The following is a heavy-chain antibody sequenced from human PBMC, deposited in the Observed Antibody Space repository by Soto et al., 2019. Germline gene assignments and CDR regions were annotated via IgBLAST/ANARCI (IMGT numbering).Heavy chain of an antibody. CDR1: GFTFSSYS. D-gene: IGHD3-3*01. CDR3: AMGARTLEKLLCPLDAFDN. V-gene: IGHV3-48*01. Sequence: EVQLVESGGGLVQPGGSLRLSCAASGFTFSSYSMNWVRQAPGKGLEWVSCISCSSSSIYYADSVKGRFTISRDNAKNSLSMQTHCLRAKNLGVYYCAMGARTLEKLLCPLDAFDNWGQGTMVTVSS. J-gene: IGHJ3*02. CDR2: ISCSSSSI.